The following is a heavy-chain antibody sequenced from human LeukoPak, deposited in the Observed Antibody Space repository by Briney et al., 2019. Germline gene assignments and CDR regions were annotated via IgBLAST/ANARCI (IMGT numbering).Heavy chain of an antibody. J-gene: IGHJ4*02. CDR1: GFTFSSYE. CDR3: ARGGIAARFAY. Sequence: GGSLRLSCAASGFTFSSYEMNWVRQASGKGLEWVSYISSGSSSIFYADSVKGRFTISRDNSKNSLYLQMNSLRVEDTAVYYCARGGIAARFAYWGQGTLVTVSS. D-gene: IGHD6-6*01. CDR2: ISSGSSSI. V-gene: IGHV3-48*03.